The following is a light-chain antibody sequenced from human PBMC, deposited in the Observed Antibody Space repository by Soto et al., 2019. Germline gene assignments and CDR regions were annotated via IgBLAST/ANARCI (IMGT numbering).Light chain of an antibody. Sequence: QSALTQPRSVSGSPGQSVTISCTGTSSDVGGYNYVSWYQHHPGKAPKLLIYDVSKRPSGVPDRFSGSKSGNTASLTISGLQAEDEADYYCSSYAGTYGFVFGGGTKLTVL. CDR3: SSYAGTYGFV. CDR2: DVS. J-gene: IGLJ2*01. V-gene: IGLV2-11*01. CDR1: SSDVGGYNY.